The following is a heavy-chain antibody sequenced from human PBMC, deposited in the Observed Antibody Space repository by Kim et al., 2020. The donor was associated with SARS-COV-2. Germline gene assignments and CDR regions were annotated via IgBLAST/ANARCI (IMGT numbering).Heavy chain of an antibody. D-gene: IGHD1-1*01. CDR1: GFILTNYA. J-gene: IGHJ3*01. CDR2: MDTNAGKP. CDR3: ARGARYTQNAFDL. Sequence: ASVKVSCKASGFILTNYAINWVRQAPGQGLEWVGWMDTNAGKPTYAQDFSGLFVFFLDTSARTPYLQINSLKTEDTAIYYCARGARYTQNAFDLWGQGTMVTVSS. V-gene: IGHV7-4-1*02.